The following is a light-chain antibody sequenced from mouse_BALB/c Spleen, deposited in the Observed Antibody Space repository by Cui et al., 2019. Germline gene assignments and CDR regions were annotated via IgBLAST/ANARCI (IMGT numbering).Light chain of an antibody. CDR1: SSVSD. Sequence: QIVLTQSPAIMSASLGEDITLTCSASSSVSDMHWYQQKPGTSPKLLIYSTSNLASGVPSRFSGSGSGTFYSLTISSVEAEDAADYYCHQWSSYPWTFGGGTKLEIK. V-gene: IGKV4-80*01. CDR3: HQWSSYPWT. CDR2: STS. J-gene: IGKJ1*01.